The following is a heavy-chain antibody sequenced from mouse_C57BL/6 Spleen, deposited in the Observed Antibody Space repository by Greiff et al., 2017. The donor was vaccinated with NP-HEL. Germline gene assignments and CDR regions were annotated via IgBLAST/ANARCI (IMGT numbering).Heavy chain of an antibody. J-gene: IGHJ3*01. V-gene: IGHV1-85*01. Sequence: VKLMESGPELVKPGASVKLSCKASGYTFTSYDINWVKQRPGQGLEWIGWIYPRDGSTKYNEKFKGKATLTVDTSSSTAYMELHSLTSEDSAVYFCARDREDSWFAYWGQGTLVTVSA. CDR3: ARDREDSWFAY. CDR2: IYPRDGST. CDR1: GYTFTSYD.